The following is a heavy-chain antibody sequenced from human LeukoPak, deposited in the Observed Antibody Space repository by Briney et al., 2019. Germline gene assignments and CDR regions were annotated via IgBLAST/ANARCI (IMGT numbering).Heavy chain of an antibody. Sequence: PSETLSLTCTVSGGSISSYYWSWIRQPAGKGLEWIGRIYTSGSTNYNPSLKSRVTMSGDTSKNQFSLKLSSVTAADTAVYYCARDSITMVRGPNWFDPWGQGTLVTVSS. D-gene: IGHD3-10*01. CDR3: ARDSITMVRGPNWFDP. CDR1: GGSISSYY. J-gene: IGHJ5*02. V-gene: IGHV4-4*07. CDR2: IYTSGST.